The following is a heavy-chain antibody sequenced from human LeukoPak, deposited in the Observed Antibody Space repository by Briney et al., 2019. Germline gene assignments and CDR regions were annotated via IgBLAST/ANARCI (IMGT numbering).Heavy chain of an antibody. V-gene: IGHV4-59*11. CDR1: GGSISSHY. Sequence: SETLSLTCAVSGGSISSHYWSWIRQPPGKGLEWIGHIYYIGSTNYNPSLESRVTISVDTSKNQFSLRLSSVTAADTAVYYCARDPDSRYSSSHDAFDIWGQGTMVTVSS. CDR3: ARDPDSRYSSSHDAFDI. CDR2: IYYIGST. J-gene: IGHJ3*02. D-gene: IGHD6-6*01.